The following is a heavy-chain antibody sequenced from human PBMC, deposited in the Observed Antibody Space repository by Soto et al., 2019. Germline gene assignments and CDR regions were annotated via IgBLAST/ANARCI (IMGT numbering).Heavy chain of an antibody. CDR1: GNTFTYRY. J-gene: IGHJ6*02. V-gene: IGHV1-45*02. CDR3: ARDITYCISTSCYFAAGKKYGMDV. D-gene: IGHD2-2*01. CDR2: ITPFNGNT. Sequence: GASVKVSCKASGNTFTYRYLHWVRQAPGQALEWMGWITPFNGNTNYAQKFQGRVTMTRDTSTSTVYMELSSLRSEDTAVYYCARDITYCISTSCYFAAGKKYGMDVWGQGTTVTVSS.